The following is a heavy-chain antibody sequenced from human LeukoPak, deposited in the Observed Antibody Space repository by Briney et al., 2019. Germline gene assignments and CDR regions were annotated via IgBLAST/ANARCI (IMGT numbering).Heavy chain of an antibody. CDR1: GFTFSSYA. D-gene: IGHD2-2*01. CDR3: AKDPDQLLYYFDY. CDR2: ISGSGGST. Sequence: GGSLRLSCAASGFTFSSYAMSWVRQAPGKELEWVSAISGSGGSTYYADSVKGRFTISRDNSKNTLYLQMNSLRAEDTAVYYCAKDPDQLLYYFDYWGQGTLVTVSS. J-gene: IGHJ4*02. V-gene: IGHV3-23*01.